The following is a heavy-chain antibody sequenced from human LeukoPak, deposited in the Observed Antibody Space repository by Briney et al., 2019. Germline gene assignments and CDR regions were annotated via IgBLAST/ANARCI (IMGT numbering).Heavy chain of an antibody. D-gene: IGHD2-15*01. CDR2: IYPDDSDT. V-gene: IGHV5-51*01. J-gene: IGHJ4*02. CDR3: ARHRKDIGFDS. Sequence: GESLKISCKGSGYSFSSYWIGWVRQMPGKGLEWMGIIYPDDSDTRYSPSFQGQVTISADKSISTAYLQWSSLKASDTAMYYCARHRKDIGFDSWGQGALVTVSS. CDR1: GYSFSSYW.